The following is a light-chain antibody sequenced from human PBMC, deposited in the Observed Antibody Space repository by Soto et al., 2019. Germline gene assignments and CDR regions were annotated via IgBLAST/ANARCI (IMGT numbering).Light chain of an antibody. Sequence: QSALTQPPSASGSPGQSVTISCTGTSSVYVSWYQQHPVKAPKLIIYEVNKRPSGVPDRFSGSKSGNTASLTVSGLQAEDEADYYCSSHAGNTDFVFGTGTRSPS. J-gene: IGLJ1*01. CDR2: EVN. CDR3: SSHAGNTDFV. V-gene: IGLV2-8*01. CDR1: SSVY.